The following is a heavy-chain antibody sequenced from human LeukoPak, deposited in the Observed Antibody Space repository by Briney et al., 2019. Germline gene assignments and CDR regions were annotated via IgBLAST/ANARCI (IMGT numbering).Heavy chain of an antibody. D-gene: IGHD6-19*01. J-gene: IGHJ4*02. Sequence: PGGSLRLSCAASGFTFSSYGMHWVRQAPGKGLEWVAFIRYDGSNNYYADSVKGRFTISRDNAKNSLYLQMNSLRAEDTAVYYCARVWYSSGWWVCPFDYWGQGTLVTVSS. CDR1: GFTFSSYG. V-gene: IGHV3-30*02. CDR2: IRYDGSNN. CDR3: ARVWYSSGWWVCPFDY.